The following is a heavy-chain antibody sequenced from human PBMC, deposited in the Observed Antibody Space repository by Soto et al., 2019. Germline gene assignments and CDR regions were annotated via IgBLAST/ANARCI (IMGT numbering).Heavy chain of an antibody. Sequence: QVQLVQSGAEGKEPGASVKVSCKASGYTFTSYDINWVRQATGQGLEWMGWMNPNSGNTGYAQKFPGRVTITRNTTISTAYMELSSRRSEDTAVYYYAREKSYGMDVWGQGTTVTVSS. CDR3: AREKSYGMDV. CDR1: GYTFTSYD. V-gene: IGHV1-8*01. CDR2: MNPNSGNT. J-gene: IGHJ6*02.